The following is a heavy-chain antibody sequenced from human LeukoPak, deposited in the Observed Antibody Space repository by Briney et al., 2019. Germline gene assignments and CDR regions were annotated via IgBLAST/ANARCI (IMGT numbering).Heavy chain of an antibody. D-gene: IGHD3-10*01. CDR2: IYTRGST. Sequence: PSETLSLTCTVSGGSINNYYWSWIRQPAGKGLEWIGRIYTRGSTNYNPSLKSRVTMSVDTSKNQFSLKLSSVTAADTAVYYCAREGFGTYYYGMDVWGQGTTVTVSS. CDR3: AREGFGTYYYGMDV. J-gene: IGHJ6*02. CDR1: GGSINNYY. V-gene: IGHV4-4*07.